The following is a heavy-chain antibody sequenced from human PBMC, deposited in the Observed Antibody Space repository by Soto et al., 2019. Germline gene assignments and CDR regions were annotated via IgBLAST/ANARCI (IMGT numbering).Heavy chain of an antibody. J-gene: IGHJ4*02. CDR3: ASNDPGYSRGWYYCDY. V-gene: IGHV4-4*02. D-gene: IGHD6-19*01. CDR2: IYHSGST. Sequence: QVQLQESGPGLVKPSGTLSLTCAVSGGSINSSNWWSWVRQPPEKGLEWIGDIYHSGSTNYNPSLKSRVTISVDKSKNQCSLKLSSVTAADMAVYYCASNDPGYSRGWYYCDYWGQGTLRTVSS. CDR1: GGSINSSNW.